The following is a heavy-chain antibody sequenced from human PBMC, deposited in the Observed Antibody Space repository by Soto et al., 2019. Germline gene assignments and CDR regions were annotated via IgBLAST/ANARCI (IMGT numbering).Heavy chain of an antibody. Sequence: SETLCLTCAVDGGSFSCYYWSWIRQPPGKGLEWIGEINHSGSTNYNPSLKSRVTISVDTSKNQFSLKLSSVTAADTAVYYCASYLHCTNGVCYSENYWGQGTLVTVSS. CDR1: GGSFSCYY. V-gene: IGHV4-34*01. CDR3: ASYLHCTNGVCYSENY. J-gene: IGHJ4*02. CDR2: INHSGST. D-gene: IGHD2-8*01.